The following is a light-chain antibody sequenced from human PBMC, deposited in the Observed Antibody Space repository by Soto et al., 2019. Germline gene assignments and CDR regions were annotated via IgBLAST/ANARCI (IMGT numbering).Light chain of an antibody. CDR2: GAS. CDR3: QQYCATPWT. J-gene: IGKJ1*01. CDR1: ENVRTF. V-gene: IGKV3-11*01. Sequence: VLTQSPATLSLSPGERATLSCRASENVRTFVDWYQQKPGQAPRLLIYGASNRATDIPARFSGSGSGTDFTLTISNLEPEDFAVYYCQQYCATPWTFGQGTKVEIK.